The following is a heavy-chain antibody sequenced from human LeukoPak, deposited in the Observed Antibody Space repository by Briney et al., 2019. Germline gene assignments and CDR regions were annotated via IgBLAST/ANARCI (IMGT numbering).Heavy chain of an antibody. CDR3: ARRSAGGWYVDAFDI. V-gene: IGHV4-4*02. J-gene: IGHJ3*02. CDR1: GGSISSSNW. D-gene: IGHD6-19*01. Sequence: SETLSLTCAVSGGSISSSNWWSWVRQPPGKGLEWIGEIYHSGSTNYNPSLKSRVTISVDTSKNQFSLKLSSVTAADTAVYYCARRSAGGWYVDAFDIWGQGTMVTVSS. CDR2: IYHSGST.